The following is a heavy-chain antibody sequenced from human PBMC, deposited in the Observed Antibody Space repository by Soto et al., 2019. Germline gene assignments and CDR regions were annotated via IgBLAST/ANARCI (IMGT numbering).Heavy chain of an antibody. CDR2: ISYDGSNK. CDR1: GFTFSSYG. V-gene: IGHV3-30*03. Sequence: GGSLRLSCAASGFTFSSYGMHWVRQAPGKGLEWVAVISYDGSNKYYADSVKGRFTISRDNSKNTLYLQMNSLRAEDTAVYYCAAGEWELLSLAWGQGTLVT. CDR3: AAGEWELLSLA. D-gene: IGHD1-26*01. J-gene: IGHJ5*02.